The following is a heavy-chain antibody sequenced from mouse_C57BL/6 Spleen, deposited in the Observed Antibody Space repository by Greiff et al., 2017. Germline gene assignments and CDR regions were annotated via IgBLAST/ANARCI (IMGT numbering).Heavy chain of an antibody. CDR3: ARERTIVTKGYFDY. Sequence: DVQLVESGGGLVKPGGSLKLSCAASGFTFSSYAMSWVRQTPEKRLEWVATISDGGSYTYYPDNVKGRFTISRDNAKNNLYLQMSHLKSEDTAMYYCARERTIVTKGYFDYWGQGTTLTVSS. D-gene: IGHD2-5*01. V-gene: IGHV5-4*01. CDR1: GFTFSSYA. J-gene: IGHJ2*01. CDR2: ISDGGSYT.